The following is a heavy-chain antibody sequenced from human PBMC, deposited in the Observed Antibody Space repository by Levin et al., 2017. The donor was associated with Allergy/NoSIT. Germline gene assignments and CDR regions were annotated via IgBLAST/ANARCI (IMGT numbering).Heavy chain of an antibody. CDR3: ARGKGSSWYLYFDY. J-gene: IGHJ4*02. D-gene: IGHD6-13*01. CDR1: GGSISSYY. V-gene: IGHV4-59*01. CDR2: VSYSGST. Sequence: SETLSLTCTVSGGSISSYYWSWIRQPPGKGLEWIGYVSYSGSTNYNPSLTSRVTISVDTSKNQFSLTLSSVTAADTAVYYCARGKGSSWYLYFDYWGQGTLVTVSS.